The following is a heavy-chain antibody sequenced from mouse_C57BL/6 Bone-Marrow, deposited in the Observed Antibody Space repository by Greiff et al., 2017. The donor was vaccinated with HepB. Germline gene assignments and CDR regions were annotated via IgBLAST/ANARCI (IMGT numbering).Heavy chain of an antibody. D-gene: IGHD1-1*01. V-gene: IGHV7-3*01. CDR1: GFTFTDYY. Sequence: EVHLVESGGGLVQPGGSLSLSCAASGFTFTDYYMSWVRQPPGKALEWLGFIRNKANGYTTEYSASVKGRFTISRDNSQSILYLQMNALRAEDSATYYCARSYYGSSRNFDYWGQGTTLTVSS. CDR2: IRNKANGYTT. CDR3: ARSYYGSSRNFDY. J-gene: IGHJ2*01.